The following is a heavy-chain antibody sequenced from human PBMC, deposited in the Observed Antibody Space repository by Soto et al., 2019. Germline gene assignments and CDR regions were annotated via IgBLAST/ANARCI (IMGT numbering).Heavy chain of an antibody. J-gene: IGHJ4*02. Sequence: SETLSLTCAVYGGSFSGYYWSWIRQPPGKGLEWIGEINHSGSTNYNPSLKSRVTISVDTSKNQFSLKLSSVTAADTAVYYCARLTSSVWFGELSHPFDYWGQGTPVTVYS. D-gene: IGHD3-10*01. CDR3: ARLTSSVWFGELSHPFDY. CDR1: GGSFSGYY. V-gene: IGHV4-34*01. CDR2: INHSGST.